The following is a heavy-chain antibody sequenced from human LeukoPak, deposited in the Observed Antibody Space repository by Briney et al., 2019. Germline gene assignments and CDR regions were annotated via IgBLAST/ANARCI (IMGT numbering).Heavy chain of an antibody. D-gene: IGHD2-21*01. J-gene: IGHJ4*02. CDR3: VRVAPPLAMIAIVDY. Sequence: GGSLRLSCAASGFTVSSNFMSWFRQAPGKGLEWVSVLYTGGSTHYADSVKGRFTVSRDISKNTVYLQMNSLRAEDTAVYYCVRVAPPLAMIAIVDYWGQGTLVTVSS. CDR2: LYTGGST. CDR1: GFTVSSNF. V-gene: IGHV3-53*01.